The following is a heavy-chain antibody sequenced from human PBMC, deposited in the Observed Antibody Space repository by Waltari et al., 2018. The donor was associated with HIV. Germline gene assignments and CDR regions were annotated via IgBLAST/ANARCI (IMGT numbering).Heavy chain of an antibody. CDR3: ARPLFLPGSTAGWYYGLDV. J-gene: IGHJ6*02. CDR2: MNPNSLNI. Sequence: QVQLVRTVARGKKPGPSVKASGKPPGNPFTTHDLKWVPPATGQGLEWAGWMNPNSLNIAFAQKYKGRMPMTRNTATSTACMERRGLSFDDTAVYYGARPLFLPGSTAGWYYGLDVWGQGTTVTVSS. D-gene: IGHD2-21*01. CDR1: GNPFTTHD. V-gene: IGHV1-8*02.